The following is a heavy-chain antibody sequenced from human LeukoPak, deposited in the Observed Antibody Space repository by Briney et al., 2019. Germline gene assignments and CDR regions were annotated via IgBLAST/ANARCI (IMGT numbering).Heavy chain of an antibody. V-gene: IGHV3-23*01. CDR3: AKDRWYIVVVPAAVYFDY. CDR1: GFTFSSYA. Sequence: GGSLRLSCAVSGFTFSSYAMSWVRQAPGKGLEWVSAISGSGGSTYYADSVKGRFTISRDNSKNTLYLQMNSLRAEDTAVYYCAKDRWYIVVVPAAVYFDYWGQGTLVTVSS. J-gene: IGHJ4*02. D-gene: IGHD2-2*01. CDR2: ISGSGGST.